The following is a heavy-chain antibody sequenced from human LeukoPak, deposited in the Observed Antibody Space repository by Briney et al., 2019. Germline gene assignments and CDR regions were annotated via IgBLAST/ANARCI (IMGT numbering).Heavy chain of an antibody. CDR3: ARGYSYGYDALDV. J-gene: IGHJ3*01. Sequence: SETLSLTCTVSGGSISSYYWSWIRQPPGKGLEWIGRIYYSGRTNYSPSLKSRVTISVDTSKNQFSLKLSFVTAADTAVYYCARGYSYGYDALDVWGQGTMVTVSS. V-gene: IGHV4-59*01. D-gene: IGHD5-18*01. CDR1: GGSISSYY. CDR2: IYYSGRT.